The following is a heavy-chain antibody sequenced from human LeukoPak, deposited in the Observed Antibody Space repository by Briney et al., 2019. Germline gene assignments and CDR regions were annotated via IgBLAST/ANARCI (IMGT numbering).Heavy chain of an antibody. J-gene: IGHJ4*02. CDR3: ARDGNFDY. Sequence: ASVKVSCKAPGGTFSSYAISWVRQAPGQGLEWMGWINPNSGDANYVQKFQGRVSMTRDTSISTTYMELSRLRSDDTAVYYCARDGNFDYWGQGTLVTVSS. D-gene: IGHD1-26*01. CDR2: INPNSGDA. CDR1: GGTFSSYA. V-gene: IGHV1-2*02.